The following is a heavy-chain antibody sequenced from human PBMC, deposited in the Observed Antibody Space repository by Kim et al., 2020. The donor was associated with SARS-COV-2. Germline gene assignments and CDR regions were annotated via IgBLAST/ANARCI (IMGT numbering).Heavy chain of an antibody. D-gene: IGHD3-3*01. V-gene: IGHV3-23*01. CDR3: AKASDYDFWSGYSCMDV. CDR2: ISGSGGST. CDR1: GFTFSSYA. J-gene: IGHJ6*02. Sequence: GGSLRLSCAASGFTFSSYAMSWVRQAPGKGLEWVSAISGSGGSTYYADSVKGRFTISRDNSKNTLYLQMNSLRAEDTAVYYCAKASDYDFWSGYSCMDVWGQGTTVTVSS.